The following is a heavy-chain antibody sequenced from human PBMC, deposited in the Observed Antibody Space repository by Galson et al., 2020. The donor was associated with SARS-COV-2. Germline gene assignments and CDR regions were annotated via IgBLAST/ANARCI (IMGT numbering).Heavy chain of an antibody. J-gene: IGHJ3*02. V-gene: IGHV2-5*02. CDR2: IYCDDDK. Sequence: SGPTLVKPTQTLTLLCTFSGFLLCTSGVGVGRIRQPPGTAWEWLAVIYCDDDKRYSPSLKCRLTITTDTSKYQVVLTMTNMDPVDTATYYCAHSYYNILTGYLDAFDIWGQGTMVTVSS. D-gene: IGHD3-9*01. CDR1: GFLLCTSGVG. CDR3: AHSYYNILTGYLDAFDI.